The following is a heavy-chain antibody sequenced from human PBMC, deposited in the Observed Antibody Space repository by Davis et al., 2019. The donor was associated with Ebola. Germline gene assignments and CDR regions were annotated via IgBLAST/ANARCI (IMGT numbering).Heavy chain of an antibody. CDR3: ARGGYGDYEYFQE. Sequence: MPSETLSLTCTVSGGSISSYYWSWIRQPPGKGLEWIGYIYYSGTTNYNPSLKSRLTLSVDTSKNQFSLKLSSVTAADTAVYYCARGGYGDYEYFQEWGQGTLVTVSS. CDR2: IYYSGTT. V-gene: IGHV4-59*01. J-gene: IGHJ1*01. CDR1: GGSISSYY. D-gene: IGHD4-17*01.